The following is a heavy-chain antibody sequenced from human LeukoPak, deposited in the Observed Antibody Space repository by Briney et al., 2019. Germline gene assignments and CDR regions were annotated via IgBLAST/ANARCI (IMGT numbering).Heavy chain of an antibody. J-gene: IGHJ6*02. D-gene: IGHD6-6*01. CDR2: IYYSGST. CDR3: ARQYRLSSSDPYYYGMDV. CDR1: AGSITSSY. V-gene: IGHV4-59*08. Sequence: PSPTHSPTYPVSAGSITSSYSSSARLHPGEGLGWLGYIYYSGSTNYNPSLKSRVTISVDTSKNQLSLKLSSVTAADTAVYYCARQYRLSSSDPYYYGMDVWGQGTTVTVSS.